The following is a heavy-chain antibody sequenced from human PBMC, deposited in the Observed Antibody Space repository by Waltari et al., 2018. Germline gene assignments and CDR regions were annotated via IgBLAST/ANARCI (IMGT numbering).Heavy chain of an antibody. V-gene: IGHV4-34*01. Sequence: QVQLQQWGAGLLKPSETLSLTCAVYGGSFSGYYWRWIRQHPGKGLEWIGEINHSGSTNSNPSLKSRVTISVDTSKNQFSLKLSSVTAADTAVYYCARGSLMPGYSSSWYPRGHWFDPWGQGTLVTVSS. J-gene: IGHJ5*02. D-gene: IGHD6-13*01. CDR1: GGSFSGYY. CDR2: INHSGST. CDR3: ARGSLMPGYSSSWYPRGHWFDP.